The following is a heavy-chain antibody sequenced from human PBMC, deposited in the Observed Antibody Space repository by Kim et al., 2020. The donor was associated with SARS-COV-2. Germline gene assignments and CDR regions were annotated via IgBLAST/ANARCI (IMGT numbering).Heavy chain of an antibody. D-gene: IGHD2-15*01. CDR3: ASFIGDCSGGKRDLDYY. CDR2: IRGSSDTI. Sequence: GGSLRLSCAASGFTFGSYSMNWVRQAPGKGLEWISYIRGSSDTIYYVDSVKGRFTISRDNAKNSLYLQMNSLRDEDTAVYYCASFIGDCSGGKRDLDYY. J-gene: IGHJ6*01. V-gene: IGHV3-48*02. CDR1: GFTFGSYS.